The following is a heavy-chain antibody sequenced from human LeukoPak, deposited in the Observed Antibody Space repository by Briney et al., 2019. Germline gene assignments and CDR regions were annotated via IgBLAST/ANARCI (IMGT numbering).Heavy chain of an antibody. CDR1: GGSISSYY. V-gene: IGHV4-59*01. Sequence: SETLSLTCTVSGGSISSYYWSWIRQPPGKGLEWIGYIYYSGSTNYNPSLKSRVTISVDTSKNQFSLKLRSVTAADTAVYYCARDTRDAFDIWGQGTMVTVSS. CDR2: IYYSGST. CDR3: ARDTRDAFDI. J-gene: IGHJ3*02.